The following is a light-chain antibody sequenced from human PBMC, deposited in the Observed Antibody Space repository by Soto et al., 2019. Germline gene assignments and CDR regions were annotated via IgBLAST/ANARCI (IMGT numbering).Light chain of an antibody. CDR2: QDS. CDR1: KLGDKY. V-gene: IGLV3-1*01. J-gene: IGLJ2*01. Sequence: VLTQPPSVSVSPGQTASITCSGDKLGDKYACWYQQKPGQSPVLVIYQDSKRPSGIPERFSGSNSGNTATLTISGTQAMDEADYYCQAWDSSTAGVFGGGTQLTVL. CDR3: QAWDSSTAGV.